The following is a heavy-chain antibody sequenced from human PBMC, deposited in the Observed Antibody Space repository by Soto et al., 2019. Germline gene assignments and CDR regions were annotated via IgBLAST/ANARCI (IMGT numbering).Heavy chain of an antibody. CDR2: SNSDGSST. Sequence: GGSLRLSLAASGFTFSSYWMHWVRQAPGKGLVWVSRSNSDGSSTSYADSVKGRFTISRYNAKNTLYLQMNSLRAEDTAVYYCAREGYYDSSGYYYWGQGTLVTVSS. D-gene: IGHD3-22*01. V-gene: IGHV3-74*01. CDR1: GFTFSSYW. CDR3: AREGYYDSSGYYY. J-gene: IGHJ4*02.